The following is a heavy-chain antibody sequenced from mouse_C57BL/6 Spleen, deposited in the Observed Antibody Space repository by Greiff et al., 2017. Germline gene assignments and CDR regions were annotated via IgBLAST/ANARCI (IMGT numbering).Heavy chain of an antibody. CDR3: ARDGRYYFDY. J-gene: IGHJ2*01. Sequence: VQLKESGGGLVKPGGSLTLSCAASGFSFSSYAMSWVRQTPEKRLEWVATICDGGSYTYYPDNVKGRFTISRDNAKNNLYLQMSHLKSEDTAMYYCARDGRYYFDYWGKGTTLTVSS. CDR1: GFSFSSYA. V-gene: IGHV5-4*01. CDR2: ICDGGSYT.